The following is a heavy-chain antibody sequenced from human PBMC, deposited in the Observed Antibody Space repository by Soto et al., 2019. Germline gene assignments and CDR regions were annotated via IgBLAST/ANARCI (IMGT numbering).Heavy chain of an antibody. V-gene: IGHV4-4*07. CDR3: ARDIGSYAYGEGY. CDR2: VYSTGTT. J-gene: IGHJ4*02. Sequence: SETRSRTWIVSGGSINRYWWSWIRQPAGKGLEWIGRVYSTGTTDYNPSLNSRATMSVETSKNQFSLKLTSVTAADTAVYYCARDIGSYAYGEGYWGQGIQVTVSS. CDR1: GGSINRYW. D-gene: IGHD3-10*01.